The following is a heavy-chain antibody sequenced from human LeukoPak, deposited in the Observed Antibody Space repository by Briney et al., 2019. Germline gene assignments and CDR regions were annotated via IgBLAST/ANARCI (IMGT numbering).Heavy chain of an antibody. Sequence: PGGSLRLSCAASGFTFSSYAMNWVRQAPGKGLEWVSGISGSGAGTYFADSVKGRFTISRDNSKNTLYLQMNSLRAEDTAVYYCASGGVYCSSTSCLPWSQGTLVTVSS. V-gene: IGHV3-23*01. J-gene: IGHJ4*02. D-gene: IGHD2-2*01. CDR1: GFTFSSYA. CDR2: ISGSGAGT. CDR3: ASGGVYCSSTSCLP.